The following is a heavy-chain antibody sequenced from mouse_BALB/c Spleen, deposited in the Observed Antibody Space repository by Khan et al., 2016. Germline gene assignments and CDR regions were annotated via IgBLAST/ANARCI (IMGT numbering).Heavy chain of an antibody. CDR3: ARSQLRLRFAY. D-gene: IGHD1-2*01. CDR2: IYPGSGNT. CDR1: GYTFTDYY. Sequence: VQLQESGPELVKPGASVKISCKASGYTFTDYYVNWVKQKPGQGLEWIGWIYPGSGNTKYNEKFKGKATLTVDTSSSTAYMQLSSLTSEDPSVYSCARSQLRLRFAYWGQGTLVTVSA. V-gene: IGHV1-84*02. J-gene: IGHJ3*01.